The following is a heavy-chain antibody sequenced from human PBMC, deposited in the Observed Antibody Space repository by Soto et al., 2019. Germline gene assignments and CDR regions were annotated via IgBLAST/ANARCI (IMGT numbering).Heavy chain of an antibody. CDR1: GFTVSSNY. V-gene: IGHV3-53*01. Sequence: PGGSLRLSCAASGFTVSSNYMSWVRQAPGKGLEWVSVIYSGGSTYYADSVKGRFTISRDNSKNTLYLQMNSLRAEDTAVYYCAREHYDSSGYKFSQGWFDPWGQGTLVTVSS. D-gene: IGHD3-22*01. J-gene: IGHJ5*02. CDR3: AREHYDSSGYKFSQGWFDP. CDR2: IYSGGST.